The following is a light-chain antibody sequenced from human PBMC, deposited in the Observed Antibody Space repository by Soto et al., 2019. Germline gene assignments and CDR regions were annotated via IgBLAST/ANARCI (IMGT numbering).Light chain of an antibody. V-gene: IGKV3-20*01. CDR3: QQYGSSPQA. CDR1: QSVSSNY. CDR2: GAS. Sequence: ETALTPSQGTLSFTPGERATRSSRASQSVSSNYLAWYQHKPGQAPRLLIYGASSRATGIPDRFSGSGSGTDFTLTISRQEPEDCAVYYCQQYGSSPQAFGQGTKV. J-gene: IGKJ1*01.